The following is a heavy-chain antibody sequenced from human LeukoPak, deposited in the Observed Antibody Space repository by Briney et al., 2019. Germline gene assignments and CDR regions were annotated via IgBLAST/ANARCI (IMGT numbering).Heavy chain of an antibody. Sequence: GRSLRLSCAASGFTFSSYGMHWVRQAPGKGLEWVAVISYDGSNKYYADSVKGRFTISRDNSKNTLYLQMNSLRAEDTAVYYCAKDLHRPDSSGYYGAFDIWGQGTMVTVSS. D-gene: IGHD3-22*01. CDR2: ISYDGSNK. CDR3: AKDLHRPDSSGYYGAFDI. J-gene: IGHJ3*02. CDR1: GFTFSSYG. V-gene: IGHV3-30*18.